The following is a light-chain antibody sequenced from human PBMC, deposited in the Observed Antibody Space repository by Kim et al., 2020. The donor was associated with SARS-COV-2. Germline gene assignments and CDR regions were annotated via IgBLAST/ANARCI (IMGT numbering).Light chain of an antibody. Sequence: ASVGDRVTITCRASQGISNYVAWYQQKPGKVPKLLLYGVSALQSGVPSRFRGSGSETDFTLTISSLRPEDVATYYCQKYNGAPWAFGQGTKVEIK. CDR1: QGISNY. J-gene: IGKJ1*01. V-gene: IGKV1-27*01. CDR2: GVS. CDR3: QKYNGAPWA.